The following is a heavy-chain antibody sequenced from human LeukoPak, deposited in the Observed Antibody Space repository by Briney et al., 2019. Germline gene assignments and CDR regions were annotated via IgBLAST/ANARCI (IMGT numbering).Heavy chain of an antibody. CDR1: GYTFTSYY. CDR3: ARSKPYCTNGVCYSYYYYGMDV. CDR2: INPSGGST. J-gene: IGHJ6*02. Sequence: GASVKVSCKASGYTFTSYYMHWVRQAPGQGLEWMGIINPSGGSTSYAQKFQGRVTMTRDTSTSTVYMELSSLRSEDTAVYYCARSKPYCTNGVCYSYYYYGMDVWGQGTTVTVSS. D-gene: IGHD2-8*01. V-gene: IGHV1-46*01.